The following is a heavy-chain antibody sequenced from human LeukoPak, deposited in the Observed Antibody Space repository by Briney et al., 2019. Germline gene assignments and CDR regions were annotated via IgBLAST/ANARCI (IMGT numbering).Heavy chain of an antibody. CDR1: GFTVSSNY. J-gene: IGHJ6*02. Sequence: GGSLRLSCAASGFTVSSNYMSWVRQAPGKGLEWVSVIYSGGSTYYADSVKGRFTISRDNSKNTLYLQMNSLRAEDTAVYYCARDVNRGHSYGGMDVWGQGTTVTVSS. CDR3: ARDVNRGHSYGGMDV. D-gene: IGHD5-18*01. V-gene: IGHV3-66*01. CDR2: IYSGGST.